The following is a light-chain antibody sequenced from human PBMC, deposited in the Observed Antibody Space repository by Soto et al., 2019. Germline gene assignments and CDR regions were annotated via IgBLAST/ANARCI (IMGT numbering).Light chain of an antibody. CDR3: QYYDESMWT. V-gene: IGKV3-11*01. CDR1: QSVSSY. J-gene: IGKJ1*01. Sequence: EIVLTQSPATLSLSPGERATLSCRASQSVSSYLAWYQQKPGQAPRLLIYDASNRATGIPARFSGSGSGTDFTLTISSLEPEDFAVYYCQYYDESMWTFGQGTKVEVK. CDR2: DAS.